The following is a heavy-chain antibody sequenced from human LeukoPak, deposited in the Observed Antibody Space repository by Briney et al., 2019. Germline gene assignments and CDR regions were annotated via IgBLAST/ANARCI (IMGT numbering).Heavy chain of an antibody. CDR3: AKGYGSGSYYNPYYFDY. V-gene: IGHV3-9*03. CDR2: ISWNSGSI. Sequence: GGSLRLSCAASGFTFDDYAMHWVRQAPGKGLQWVSGISWNSGSIGYADSVKGRFTISRDNAKNSLYLQMNSLRAEDMALYYWAKGYGSGSYYNPYYFDYWGQGTLVTVSS. J-gene: IGHJ4*02. CDR1: GFTFDDYA. D-gene: IGHD3-10*01.